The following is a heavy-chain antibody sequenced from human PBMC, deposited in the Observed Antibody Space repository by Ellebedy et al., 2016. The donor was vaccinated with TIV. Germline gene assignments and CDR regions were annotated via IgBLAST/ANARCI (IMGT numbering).Heavy chain of an antibody. CDR2: IYHSGTT. D-gene: IGHD2-2*02. V-gene: IGHV4-59*01. Sequence: MPSETLSLTCTVSGASISSYYWSWIRKSPGKELEWIGYIYHSGTTNYNPSLKSRVIISLDTSKSQFSLKLSSVTAADTAVYYCARGGHYTGRWPLDYWGQGTLVTVSS. CDR3: ARGGHYTGRWPLDY. CDR1: GASISSYY. J-gene: IGHJ4*02.